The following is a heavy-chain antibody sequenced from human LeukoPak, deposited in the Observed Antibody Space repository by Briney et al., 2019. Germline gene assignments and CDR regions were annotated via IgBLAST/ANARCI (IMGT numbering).Heavy chain of an antibody. J-gene: IGHJ4*02. CDR1: GGSISSYY. CDR2: IYYSGNT. V-gene: IGHV4-59*01. CDR3: ARAGYNFATGYHFDY. Sequence: SETLSLTCTVSGGSISSYYWTWVRQPPGKGLEWIRFIYYSGNTNYNPSLKSRVTISVDTSKNQFSLKLSSVTAADTAVYYCARAGYNFATGYHFDYWGQGTLVTVSS. D-gene: IGHD1-1*01.